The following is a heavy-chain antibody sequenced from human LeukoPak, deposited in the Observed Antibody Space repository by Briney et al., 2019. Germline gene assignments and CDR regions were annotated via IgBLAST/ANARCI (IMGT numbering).Heavy chain of an antibody. CDR3: AKDGGYSSGWYGGWFDP. J-gene: IGHJ5*02. V-gene: IGHV3-30*18. CDR2: ISYDGSNK. D-gene: IGHD6-19*01. CDR1: GFAFSNYA. Sequence: GASLRLSCAASGFAFSNYAMSWVRQAPGKGLEWVAVISYDGSNKYYADSVKGRFTISRDNSKNTLYLQMNSLRAEDTAVYYCAKDGGYSSGWYGGWFDPWGQGTLVTVSS.